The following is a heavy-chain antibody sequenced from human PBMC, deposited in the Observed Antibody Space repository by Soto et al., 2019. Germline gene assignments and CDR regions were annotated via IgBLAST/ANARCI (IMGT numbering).Heavy chain of an antibody. CDR2: INHSGST. D-gene: IGHD6-6*01. CDR1: GGSFSGYY. V-gene: IGHV4-34*01. CDR3: ARRSIAARFSYYDYGMDV. Sequence: SETLSLTCAVSGGSFSGYYWSWIRQPPGKGLEWIGEINHSGSTNYNPSLKSRVTISVDTSKNHFSLKLSSVTAADTAVYYCARRSIAARFSYYDYGMDVWGQGTTVTVSS. J-gene: IGHJ6*02.